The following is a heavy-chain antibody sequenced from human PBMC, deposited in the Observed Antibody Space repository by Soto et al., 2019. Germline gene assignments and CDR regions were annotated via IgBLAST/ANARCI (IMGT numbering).Heavy chain of an antibody. Sequence: PSETLSLTCAVYGGSFSGYYRSWIRQPPGKGLEWIGEINHSGSTNYNPSLKSRVTISVDTSKNQFSLKLSSVTAADTAVYYCASAVVVAATPLVPGGMDVWRQGTTVTVSS. CDR2: INHSGST. CDR1: GGSFSGYY. CDR3: ASAVVVAATPLVPGGMDV. V-gene: IGHV4-34*01. D-gene: IGHD2-15*01. J-gene: IGHJ6*02.